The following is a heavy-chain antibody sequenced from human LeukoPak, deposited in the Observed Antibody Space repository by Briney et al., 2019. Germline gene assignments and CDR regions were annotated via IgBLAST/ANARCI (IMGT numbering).Heavy chain of an antibody. V-gene: IGHV3-11*01. D-gene: IGHD2-2*01. CDR2: ISDSGDTF. Sequence: GGSLRLSCAASGFTFSDYYMTWIRQAPGKGLEWISYISDSGDTFYYVESVKGRFTISRDNAKNSLYLQMSSLRAEDTAVYYCARVRRPAVVLDALDSWGQGTMVTVSS. CDR1: GFTFSDYY. CDR3: ARVRRPAVVLDALDS. J-gene: IGHJ3*02.